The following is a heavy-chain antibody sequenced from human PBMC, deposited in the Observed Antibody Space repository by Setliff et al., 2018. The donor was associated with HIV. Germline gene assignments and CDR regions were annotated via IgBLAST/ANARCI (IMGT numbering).Heavy chain of an antibody. CDR1: GFIFSAYW. J-gene: IGHJ3*02. CDR3: ARDWEEYSSHSGAFDI. CDR2: IKQDGSKK. Sequence: PGGSLRLSCAASGFIFSAYWMSWVRQAPGKGLEWVANIKQDGSKKYYVDSVKGRFTISRDNAKNSLYLQMSSLRAEDTAVYYCARDWEEYSSHSGAFDIWGQGTTVTVSS. V-gene: IGHV3-7*01. D-gene: IGHD6-13*01.